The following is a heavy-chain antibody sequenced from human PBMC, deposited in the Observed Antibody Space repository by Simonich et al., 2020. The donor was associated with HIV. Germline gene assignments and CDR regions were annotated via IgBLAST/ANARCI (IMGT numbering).Heavy chain of an antibody. Sequence: EVQLVQSGAEVKKPGESLKISGKGSGYRFTSFWIGWVRQLPGKGLEWMGTIYPCDSDTRYNPSFQGKVTISADKSISTAYLQWSSLKASETAMYYCARQYSSGWYFWFDPWGQGTLVTVSS. J-gene: IGHJ5*02. D-gene: IGHD6-19*01. CDR2: IYPCDSDT. CDR1: GYRFTSFW. CDR3: ARQYSSGWYFWFDP. V-gene: IGHV5-51*01.